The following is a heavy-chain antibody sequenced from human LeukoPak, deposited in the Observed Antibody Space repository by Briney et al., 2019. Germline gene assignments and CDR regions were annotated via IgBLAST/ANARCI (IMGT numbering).Heavy chain of an antibody. J-gene: IGHJ4*02. CDR2: SRNKANSYTI. D-gene: IGHD3-22*01. CDR1: GFTFSDYY. Sequence: PGGSLRLSCAASGFTFSDYYMDWVRQTPGKGLEWVARSRNKANSYTIEYAASVKGRSTISRDDSKNSLYLQVSSLKTEDTAVYYCARASSSSGHFSMDYWGQGTLVTVSP. CDR3: ARASSSSGHFSMDY. V-gene: IGHV3-72*01.